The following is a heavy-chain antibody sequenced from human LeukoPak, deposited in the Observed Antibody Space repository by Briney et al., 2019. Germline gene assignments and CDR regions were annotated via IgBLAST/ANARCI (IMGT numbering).Heavy chain of an antibody. CDR3: ARAALSTGMLDY. CDR1: GGSISGSEW. V-gene: IGHV4-4*02. CDR2: IYHSGST. D-gene: IGHD1-1*01. J-gene: IGHJ4*02. Sequence: PSGTLSLTCAVSGGSISGSEWWTWVRQPPGKGLEWIGEIYHSGSTNYNPSLKSRVTISIDKSKNQLFLKLNSVTAADTAFYYCARAALSTGMLDYWGQGTLVTVPS.